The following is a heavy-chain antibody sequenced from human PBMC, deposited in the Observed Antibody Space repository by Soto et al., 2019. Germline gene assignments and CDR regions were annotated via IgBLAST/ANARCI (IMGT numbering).Heavy chain of an antibody. CDR1: GGSISSGDYY. D-gene: IGHD3-3*01. Sequence: SETLSLTCTFSGGSISSGDYYLSWIRQPPGKGLEWIGYIYYSGSTYYNPSLKSRVTISVDTSKNQFSLKLSSVTAADTAVYYCARLTYYDFWSGSLWFYGMDVWGQGTTVTVSS. J-gene: IGHJ6*02. V-gene: IGHV4-30-4*01. CDR2: IYYSGST. CDR3: ARLTYYDFWSGSLWFYGMDV.